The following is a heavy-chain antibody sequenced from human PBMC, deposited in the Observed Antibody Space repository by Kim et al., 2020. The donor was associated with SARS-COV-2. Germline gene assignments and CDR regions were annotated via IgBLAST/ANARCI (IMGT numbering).Heavy chain of an antibody. CDR1: GYTFTSYY. CDR2: INPSGCST. D-gene: IGHD5-12*01. V-gene: IGHV1-46*01. J-gene: IGHJ4*02. Sequence: ASVKVSCKASGYTFTSYYMHWVRQAPGQGLEWMGIINPSGCSTSYAQKFQGRVTMTRDTSTSTVYMELSSLRSEDTAVYYCARDRGGYDWGYWGQGTLVTVSS. CDR3: ARDRGGYDWGY.